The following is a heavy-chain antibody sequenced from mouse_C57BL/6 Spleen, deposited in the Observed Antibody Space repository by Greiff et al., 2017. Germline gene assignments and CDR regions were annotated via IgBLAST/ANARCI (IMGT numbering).Heavy chain of an antibody. Sequence: QVQLKQSGPELVKPGASVKLSCKASGYTFTSYDINWVKQRPGQGLEWIGWIYTRDGSTKYNEKFKGKATLTVYTSSSTAYMELHSLTSEDSAVYFCAREAGSTYAMDYWGQGTSVTVSS. V-gene: IGHV1-85*01. CDR1: GYTFTSYD. J-gene: IGHJ4*01. D-gene: IGHD1-1*01. CDR2: IYTRDGST. CDR3: AREAGSTYAMDY.